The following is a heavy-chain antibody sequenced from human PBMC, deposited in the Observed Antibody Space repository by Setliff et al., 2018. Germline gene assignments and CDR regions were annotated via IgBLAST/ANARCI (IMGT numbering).Heavy chain of an antibody. CDR3: ARSDHLVVDGFDV. CDR2: INPNSGGT. V-gene: IGHV1-2*04. D-gene: IGHD3-16*01. Sequence: ASVKVSCKASGYTFTGYYMYWVRQAPGQGLEWMGRINPNSGGTNYAQKFQGWVSMTRDTSITTAYMELSRLTSDDMAVYFCARSDHLVVDGFDVWGQGTMVTVSS. J-gene: IGHJ3*01. CDR1: GYTFTGYY.